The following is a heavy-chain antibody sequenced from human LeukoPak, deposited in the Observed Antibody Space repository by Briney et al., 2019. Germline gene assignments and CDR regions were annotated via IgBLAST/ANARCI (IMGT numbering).Heavy chain of an antibody. CDR2: IYHSGST. J-gene: IGHJ4*02. D-gene: IGHD1-26*01. Sequence: SETLSLTCAVSGYSITSDYYWGWIRQPPGKGLEWIGTIYHSGSTFYSPSLKSRLTISVDTSKNQFSLNLNSVTAADTAVHYCARERAGAVDYWGQGTLVTVSS. CDR3: ARERAGAVDY. CDR1: GYSITSDYY. V-gene: IGHV4-38-2*02.